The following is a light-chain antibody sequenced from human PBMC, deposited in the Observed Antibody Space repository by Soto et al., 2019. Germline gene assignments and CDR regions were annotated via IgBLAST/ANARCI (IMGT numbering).Light chain of an antibody. CDR3: QSYDSSLGGNYV. CDR2: GNN. Sequence: QSVLTQPPSVSGTPGQRVTITCSGSSSNIGTYNVDWYQQLPGTAPKLLIYGNNNRPSGVPARFSGSKSGTSASLAIAGLQAEDEGDYYCQSYDSSLGGNYVFGTGTKVTVL. J-gene: IGLJ1*01. CDR1: SSNIGTYN. V-gene: IGLV1-40*01.